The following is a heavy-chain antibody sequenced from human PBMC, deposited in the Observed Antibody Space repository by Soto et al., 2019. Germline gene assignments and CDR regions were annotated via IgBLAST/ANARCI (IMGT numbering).Heavy chain of an antibody. CDR3: AGTDSYTSGLDY. D-gene: IGHD6-19*01. J-gene: IGHJ4*02. CDR1: GYSSRSGYY. CDR2: IYHSGGT. Sequence: SETLSLTCAVSGYSSRSGYYWAWIRQPPGKGLEYIGSIYHSGGTFYNPSLKSRITMSVDTSKKQFSLRLTAVTAADTAVYFCAGTDSYTSGLDYWGQGTVVTVSS. V-gene: IGHV4-38-2*01.